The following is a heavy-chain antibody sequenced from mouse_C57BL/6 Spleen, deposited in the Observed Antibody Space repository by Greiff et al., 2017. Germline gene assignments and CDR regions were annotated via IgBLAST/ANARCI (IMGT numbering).Heavy chain of an antibody. CDR2: FYPGSGSI. D-gene: IGHD1-1*01. Sequence: VQLQQSGAELVKPGASVKLSCKASGYTFTEYTIHWVKQRSGQGLEWIGWFYPGSGSIKYNEKFKDKATLTADKSSSTVYMELSRLTSEDSAVYFCARHEGDYGSKDFHFDYWGQGTTLTVSS. CDR1: GYTFTEYT. CDR3: ARHEGDYGSKDFHFDY. V-gene: IGHV1-62-2*01. J-gene: IGHJ2*01.